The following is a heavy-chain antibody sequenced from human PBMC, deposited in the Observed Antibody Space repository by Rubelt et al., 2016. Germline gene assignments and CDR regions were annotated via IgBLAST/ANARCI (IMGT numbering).Heavy chain of an antibody. CDR2: IDRSDSYT. J-gene: IGHJ4*02. D-gene: IGHD3-3*01. CDR1: GYSFTSYW. V-gene: IGHV5-10-1*03. CDR3: AIYDFWSGYYLDY. Sequence: EVQLVQSGAEVKKPGESLRISCKGSGYSFTSYWISWVRQMPGKGVEWKGRIDRSDSYTNYRPSFQCHVTISADKSISTAYLQWSSLKASDTAIYYCAIYDFWSGYYLDYWGRGTLVTVSS.